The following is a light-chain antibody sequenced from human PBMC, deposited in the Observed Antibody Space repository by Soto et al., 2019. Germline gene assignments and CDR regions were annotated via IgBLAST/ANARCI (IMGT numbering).Light chain of an antibody. CDR1: QSISTY. Sequence: DLQMTQSPSSLSASIGDRITITCRASQSISTYLNWYQQKPGKAPRLLIYGASTLQNGVPSRFXGSGSATDDTLTISSLQPEDLAAYYCQQSCITPQLTAGGGTKVEMK. CDR3: QQSCITPQLT. V-gene: IGKV1-39*01. CDR2: GAS. J-gene: IGKJ4*01.